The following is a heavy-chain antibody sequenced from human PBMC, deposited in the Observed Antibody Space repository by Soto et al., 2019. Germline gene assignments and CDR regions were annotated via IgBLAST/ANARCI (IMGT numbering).Heavy chain of an antibody. V-gene: IGHV3-30*18. D-gene: IGHD3-16*01. CDR2: ISYDGSNK. J-gene: IGHJ4*02. Sequence: QVQLVESGGGVVQPGRSLRLSCVDSGFTFKSYGIHWVRQAPGKGLEWVAVISYDGSNKYDADSVKGRFTVSRDNSNNTLDLHMNSLRAEDTAVYYCAKGGVWDSRASGGVDYWGQGTLVTVSS. CDR1: GFTFKSYG. CDR3: AKGGVWDSRASGGVDY.